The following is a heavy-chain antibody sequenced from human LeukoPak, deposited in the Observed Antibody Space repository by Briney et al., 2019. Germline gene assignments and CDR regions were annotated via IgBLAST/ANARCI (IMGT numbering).Heavy chain of an antibody. Sequence: NASETLPLTCTVSGDSTSSDRYYGGWVRQPPGKGLEWIGNIYYSGSTYYNPSLKSRVTMSVDTSKNQFFLKLNSVTAADTAVYYCARGRPYSGGYHLDYWGQGTLVTVSA. CDR3: ARGRPYSGGYHLDY. CDR2: IYYSGST. J-gene: IGHJ4*02. D-gene: IGHD1-26*01. CDR1: GDSTSSDRYY. V-gene: IGHV4-39*02.